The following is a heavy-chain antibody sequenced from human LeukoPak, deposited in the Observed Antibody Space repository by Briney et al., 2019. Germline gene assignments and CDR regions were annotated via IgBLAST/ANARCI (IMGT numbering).Heavy chain of an antibody. CDR3: ARADQADAFDI. D-gene: IGHD2-2*01. J-gene: IGHJ3*02. CDR1: GFTFSSYS. Sequence: PGGSLRLSCAASGFTFSSYSMNWVRQALGKGLEWVSSISSSSSYIYYADSVKGRFTISRDNAKNSLYLQMNSLRAEDTAVYYCARADQADAFDIWGQGTMVTVSS. CDR2: ISSSSSYI. V-gene: IGHV3-21*01.